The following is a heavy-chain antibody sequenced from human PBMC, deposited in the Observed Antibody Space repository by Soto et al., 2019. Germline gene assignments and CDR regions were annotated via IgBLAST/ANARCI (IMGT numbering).Heavy chain of an antibody. CDR2: IIPIFGTA. CDR1: GGTFSSYA. V-gene: IGHV1-69*06. CDR3: ARSEFKMTTVTTYVQYYYYDMDV. J-gene: IGHJ6*02. Sequence: QVQLVQSGAEVKKPGSSVKVSCKASGGTFSSYAISWVRQAPGQGLEWMGGIIPIFGTANYAQKFQGRVTITADKSTSTAYMELSSLRSEDTAVYYCARSEFKMTTVTTYVQYYYYDMDVWGQGTTVTVSS. D-gene: IGHD4-4*01.